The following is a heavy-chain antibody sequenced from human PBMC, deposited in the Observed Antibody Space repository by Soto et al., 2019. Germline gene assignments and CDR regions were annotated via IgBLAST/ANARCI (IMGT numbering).Heavy chain of an antibody. Sequence: QVQLVESGGGLVQPGGSLRLSCAASGFTFSDYYMSWVRQAPGKGLECISYITRSGDIMYYADSVKGRFTISRDNAKNSLYLQMNSLGADDTAVYYCARGRQYFHPWGQGTLVTVSS. CDR1: GFTFSDYY. V-gene: IGHV3-11*01. J-gene: IGHJ1*01. CDR2: ITRSGDIM. CDR3: ARGRQYFHP.